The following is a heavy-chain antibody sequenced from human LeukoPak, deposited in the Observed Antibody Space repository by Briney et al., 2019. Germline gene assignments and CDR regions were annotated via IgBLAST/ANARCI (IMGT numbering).Heavy chain of an antibody. V-gene: IGHV1-24*01. J-gene: IGHJ4*02. D-gene: IGHD2/OR15-2a*01. CDR3: ATHVFSTLFSVY. Sequence: GASVKVSCKVSGYTLTELSMHWVRQAPGKGLEWMGGFDPGDGETIYAQKFQGRVTMTEDTSTDTAYMELSSLRSEDTAVYYCATHVFSTLFSVYWGQGTLVTVSS. CDR1: GYTLTELS. CDR2: FDPGDGET.